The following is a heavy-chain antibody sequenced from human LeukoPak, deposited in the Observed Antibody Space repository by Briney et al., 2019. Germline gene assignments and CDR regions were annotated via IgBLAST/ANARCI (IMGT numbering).Heavy chain of an antibody. J-gene: IGHJ6*03. CDR2: ISAYNGNT. CDR1: GYTFTSYG. Sequence: GASVKVSCKASGYTFTSYGISWVRQAPGQGLKWMGWISAYNGNTNYAQKLQGRVTMTTDTSTSTAYMELRSLRSDDTAVYYCARDIRRAPYYYDSSGSHPYMDVWGKGTTVTVSS. CDR3: ARDIRRAPYYYDSSGSHPYMDV. D-gene: IGHD3-22*01. V-gene: IGHV1-18*01.